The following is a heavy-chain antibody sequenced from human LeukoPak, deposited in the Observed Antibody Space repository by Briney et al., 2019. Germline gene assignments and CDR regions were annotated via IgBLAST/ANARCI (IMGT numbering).Heavy chain of an antibody. CDR2: INPSGGST. D-gene: IGHD6-13*01. CDR3: ARGGGAADY. J-gene: IGHJ4*02. Sequence: ASVKVSCKASGYTFTSYEMHWVRQAPGQGLAWMGIINPSGGSTGYAQKFQGRVIMTRDTSTSTVYMELSSLRSEDTAMYYCARGGGAADYWGQGTLVTVSS. V-gene: IGHV1-46*01. CDR1: GYTFTSYE.